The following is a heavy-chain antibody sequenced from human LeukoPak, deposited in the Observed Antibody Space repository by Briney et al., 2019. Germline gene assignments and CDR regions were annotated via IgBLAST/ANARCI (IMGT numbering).Heavy chain of an antibody. CDR3: ACSTYYDFWSGYYFYP. Sequence: SVKVPCTASGGTFSSYTISWVRQAPGQGLEWMGRIIPILSIANYAQKFQGRVTITADKYTSTAYMELSSLRSEDTAVYYCACSTYYDFWSGYYFYPWGQGTLVTVSS. CDR1: GGTFSSYT. D-gene: IGHD3-3*01. CDR2: IIPILSIA. V-gene: IGHV1-69*02. J-gene: IGHJ5*02.